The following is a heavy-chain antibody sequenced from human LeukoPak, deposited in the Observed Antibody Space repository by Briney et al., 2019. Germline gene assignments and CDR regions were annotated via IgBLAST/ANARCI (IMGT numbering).Heavy chain of an antibody. Sequence: SETLSLTCTVSGDSISSDSYYCGWLRQPPGEGLEWIGFKYYSVSTHYNPSLKSRVTVSVDTSKNPCSLKISSVTAAETAVYYCACGIDGYADDAFDIWGEGTLGSVSS. CDR3: ACGIDGYADDAFDI. V-gene: IGHV4-39*07. CDR2: KYYSVST. D-gene: IGHD5-24*01. CDR1: GDSISSDSYY. J-gene: IGHJ3*02.